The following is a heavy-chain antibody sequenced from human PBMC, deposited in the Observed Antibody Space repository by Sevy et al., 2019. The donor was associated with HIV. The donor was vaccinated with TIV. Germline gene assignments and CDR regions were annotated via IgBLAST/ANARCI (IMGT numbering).Heavy chain of an antibody. CDR3: ARDRYYDASGYYYYYYGLDV. V-gene: IGHV3-66*01. Sequence: GGSLRLSCAASTFRVIDNYMSWVRQAPGKGLEWVSTIYSGGSTFYVDSVKGRFTISRDNSKNTLYLQMNSLRAEDTAVYYCARDRYYDASGYYYYYYGLDVWGQGTTVTVSS. D-gene: IGHD3-22*01. CDR1: TFRVIDNY. J-gene: IGHJ6*02. CDR2: IYSGGST.